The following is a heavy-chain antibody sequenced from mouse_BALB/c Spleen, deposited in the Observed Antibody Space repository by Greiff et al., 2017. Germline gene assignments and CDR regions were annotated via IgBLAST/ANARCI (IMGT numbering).Heavy chain of an antibody. J-gene: IGHJ3*01. D-gene: IGHD1-1*02. V-gene: IGHV5-6*02. CDR1: GFTFSSYG. CDR3: ARESPYGPFAY. Sequence: EVKLVESGGDLVKPGGSLKLSCAASGFTFSSYGMSWVRQTPDKRLEWVATISSGGSYTYYPDSVKGRFTISRDNAKNTLYLQMSSLKSEDTAMYYCARESPYGPFAYWGQGTLVTVSA. CDR2: ISSGGSYT.